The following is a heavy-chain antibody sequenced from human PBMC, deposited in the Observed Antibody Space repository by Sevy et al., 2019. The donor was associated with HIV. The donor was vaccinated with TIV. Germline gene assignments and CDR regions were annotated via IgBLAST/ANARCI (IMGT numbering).Heavy chain of an antibody. CDR3: VKGPHPAVTTSYALDV. D-gene: IGHD4-17*01. V-gene: IGHV3-30*02. CDR2: IRNDGSTK. CDR1: GFIFKSYG. J-gene: IGHJ6*02. Sequence: GGSLRLSCAASGFIFKSYGMHWVRQAPGMGLEWVTFIRNDGSTKYYADSVRGRFTASRDNSKNTLYLQMNSLRPEDTAVYYCVKGPHPAVTTSYALDVWGQRTTVTVSS.